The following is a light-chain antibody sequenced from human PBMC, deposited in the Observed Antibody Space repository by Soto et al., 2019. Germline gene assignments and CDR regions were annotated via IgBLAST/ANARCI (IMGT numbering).Light chain of an antibody. CDR3: QQYNSYLET. V-gene: IGKV1-5*03. CDR1: EFISKW. Sequence: DIQITPSPSTLSASVGDRVTITCRASEFISKWLAWYQQKPGTAPKLLIYPASSLESGVPSRFSGSVSGTEFTLTITSLQPDDFATYYCQQYNSYLETFGQGTKVEIK. CDR2: PAS. J-gene: IGKJ1*01.